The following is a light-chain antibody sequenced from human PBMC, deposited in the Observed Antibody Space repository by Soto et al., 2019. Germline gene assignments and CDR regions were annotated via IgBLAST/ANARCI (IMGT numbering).Light chain of an antibody. V-gene: IGKV2D-29*02. CDR2: EVS. CDR3: MQSTQLPPT. J-gene: IGKJ5*01. Sequence: DVVMTQTPLSLSVAPGQPSSISCKSSQSLLHITGETFLFWYLQKPGQSPQLLIYEVSTRVSGVPDRFSGSGSGTDFTLEISRVETDDVGTYYCMQSTQLPPTFGQGTRLEI. CDR1: QSLLHITGETF.